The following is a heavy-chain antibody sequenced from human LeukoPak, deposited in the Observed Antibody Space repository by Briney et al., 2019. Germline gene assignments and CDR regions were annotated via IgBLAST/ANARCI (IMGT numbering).Heavy chain of an antibody. CDR3: ARGWRAMALDY. CDR1: GGSISSSSYY. D-gene: IGHD5-18*01. J-gene: IGHJ4*02. CDR2: IYYSGST. Sequence: SETLSLTCTVSGGSISSSSYYWGWIRQPPGKGLEWIGSIYYSGSTYYNPSLKSRVTISVDTSKNQFSLKLSSVTAADTAVYYCARGWRAMALDYWGQGTLVTVSS. V-gene: IGHV4-39*07.